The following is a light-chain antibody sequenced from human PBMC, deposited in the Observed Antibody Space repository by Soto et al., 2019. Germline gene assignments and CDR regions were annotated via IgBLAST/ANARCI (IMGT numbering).Light chain of an antibody. CDR3: SSYTSSSTLYVV. Sequence: QSPLTQPASVSGSPGQSITISCTGTSNDVGGYNYVSWYQQHPGKAPKLMIYDVSNRPSGVSNRFSGSKSGNTASLTISGLQAEDEADYYCSSYTSSSTLYVVFGGGTKLTVL. CDR1: SNDVGGYNY. CDR2: DVS. V-gene: IGLV2-14*01. J-gene: IGLJ2*01.